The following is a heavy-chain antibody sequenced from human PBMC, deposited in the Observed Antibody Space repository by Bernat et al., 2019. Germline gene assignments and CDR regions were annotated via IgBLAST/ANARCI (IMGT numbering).Heavy chain of an antibody. CDR1: GLTFSDST. CDR2: VRTKANGFAT. Sequence: EVQLAESGGGLVQPGGSLKLSCAASGLTFSDSTMQWVRQASGKGLEWVGRVRTKANGFATSYAASVKGRFTISRDDSKNTAYLQMNSLKIEDTAVYYCAREGSSGWYALDYWGQGTLVTVSS. J-gene: IGHJ4*02. V-gene: IGHV3-73*01. D-gene: IGHD6-19*01. CDR3: AREGSSGWYALDY.